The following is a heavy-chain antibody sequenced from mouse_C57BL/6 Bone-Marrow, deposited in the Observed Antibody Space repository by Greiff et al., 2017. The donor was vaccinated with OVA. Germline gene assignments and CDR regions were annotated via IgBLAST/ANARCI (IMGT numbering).Heavy chain of an antibody. J-gene: IGHJ3*01. CDR2: ISDGGSYT. CDR1: GFTFSSYA. CDR3: AREGVPLAY. V-gene: IGHV5-4*01. Sequence: EVKVEESGGGLVKPGGSLKLSCAASGFTFSSYAMSWVRQTPEKRLEWVATISDGGSYTYYPDNVKGRFTISRDNAKNNLYLQMSHLKSEDTAMYYCAREGVPLAYWGQGTLVTVSA.